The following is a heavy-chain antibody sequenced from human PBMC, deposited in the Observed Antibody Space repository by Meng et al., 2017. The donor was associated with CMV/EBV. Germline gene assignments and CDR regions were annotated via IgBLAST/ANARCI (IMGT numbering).Heavy chain of an antibody. CDR3: ARRHIRRITMVRGVIDWFDP. J-gene: IGHJ5*02. D-gene: IGHD3-10*01. CDR2: INHSGST. CDR1: GGSFSGYY. V-gene: IGHV4-34*01. Sequence: SETLSLTCAVYGGSFSGYYWSWIRQPPGKGLEWIGEINHSGSTNYNPSLKSRVTISVDTSKNQFSLKLSSVTAADTAVYYCARRHIRRITMVRGVIDWFDPWDQGTLVTVSS.